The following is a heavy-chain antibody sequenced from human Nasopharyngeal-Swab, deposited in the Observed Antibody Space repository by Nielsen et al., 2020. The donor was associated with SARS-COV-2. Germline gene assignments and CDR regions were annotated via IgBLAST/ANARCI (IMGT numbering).Heavy chain of an antibody. D-gene: IGHD2-21*02. J-gene: IGHJ3*02. Sequence: GESLKISCAASGFTFSSYSMNWVRQAPGKGLEWVSSISSSSSYIHYADSVKGRFTISRDNAKNSLYLQMNSLRAEDTAVYYCARESVVTGMDDATDIWGQGTMVTVSS. CDR2: ISSSSSYI. V-gene: IGHV3-21*01. CDR3: ARESVVTGMDDATDI. CDR1: GFTFSSYS.